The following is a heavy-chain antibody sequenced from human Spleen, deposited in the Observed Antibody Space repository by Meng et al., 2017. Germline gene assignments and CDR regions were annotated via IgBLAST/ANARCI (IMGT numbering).Heavy chain of an antibody. J-gene: IGHJ4*02. CDR1: GYTFTGYY. V-gene: IGHV1-2*02. CDR3: ARDEDISAAGKLFGDY. D-gene: IGHD6-13*01. CDR2: INPNSGGT. Sequence: QVQLVQSGAEVKKPGASVKVSCKPSGYTFTGYYMHWVRQAPGQGLEWMGWINPNSGGTNYAQKFQGRVTMTRDTSISTAYMELNGLRSDDTAVYYCARDEDISAAGKLFGDYWGQGTLVTVSS.